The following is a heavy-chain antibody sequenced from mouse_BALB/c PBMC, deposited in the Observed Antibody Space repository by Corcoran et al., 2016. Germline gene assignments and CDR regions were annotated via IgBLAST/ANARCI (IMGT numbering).Heavy chain of an antibody. Sequence: LVKTGASVKISCKASGYSFTGYYMHWVKQSHGKSLEWIGYISCYNGATSYNQKFKGKATFTGDTSSSTAYMQFNSLTSEDSAVYYCARGRYRYDAMDYWGQGTSVTVSS. J-gene: IGHJ4*01. D-gene: IGHD2-14*01. CDR1: GYSFTGYY. CDR2: ISCYNGAT. V-gene: IGHV1S34*01. CDR3: ARGRYRYDAMDY.